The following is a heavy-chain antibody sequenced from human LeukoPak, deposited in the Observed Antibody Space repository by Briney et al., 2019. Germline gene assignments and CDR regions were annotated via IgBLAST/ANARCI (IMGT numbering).Heavy chain of an antibody. J-gene: IGHJ4*02. D-gene: IGHD1-1*01. CDR3: ARDMETNYSDD. Sequence: GGSLRLSCAASGFTFDDYGMSWVRQAPGKGLEWVPGINQNGGSTGYADSVKGRFTISRDNAKNSLYLQMNSLRAEDTALYYCARDMETNYSDDWGQGCPLSVSS. CDR2: INQNGGST. CDR1: GFTFDDYG. V-gene: IGHV3-20*04.